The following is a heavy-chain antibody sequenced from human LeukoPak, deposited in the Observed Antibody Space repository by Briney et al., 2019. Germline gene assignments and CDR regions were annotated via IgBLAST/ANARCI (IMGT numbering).Heavy chain of an antibody. CDR2: IYHSGST. V-gene: IGHV4-38-2*02. CDR1: GYSISSGYY. CDR3: ARRRNWNSFDH. Sequence: PSETLSLTCTVSGYSISSGYYWGWIRQPPGKGLEWIGSIYHSGSTYYNPSLKSRVTISVDTSKNQFSLKLSSVTAADTAVYYCARRRNWNSFDHWGQGTLVTVSS. D-gene: IGHD1-1*01. J-gene: IGHJ4*02.